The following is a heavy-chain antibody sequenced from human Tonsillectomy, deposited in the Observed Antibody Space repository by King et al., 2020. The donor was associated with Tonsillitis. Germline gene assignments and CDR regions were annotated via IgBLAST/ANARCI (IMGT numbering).Heavy chain of an antibody. J-gene: IGHJ4*02. CDR3: ARGPAAAWSYYFDY. D-gene: IGHD6-13*01. CDR2: ISSSSSYT. CDR1: GFTFSDYY. V-gene: IGHV3-11*05. Sequence: VQLVESGGGLVKPGGSLRLSCAASGFTFSDYYMSWIRQAPGKGLEWVSYISSSSSYTNYADSVKGRFTISRDNAKNSLYLQMNSLRAEDTAVYYCARGPAAAWSYYFDYWGQGTLVTVSS.